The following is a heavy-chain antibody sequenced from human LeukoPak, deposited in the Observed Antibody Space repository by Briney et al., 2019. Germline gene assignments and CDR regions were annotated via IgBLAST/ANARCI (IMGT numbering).Heavy chain of an antibody. CDR3: ARGNIAVPGTPYNFEY. J-gene: IGHJ4*02. CDR2: MNPNSGNT. Sequence: ASVKVSCKASGYTFSSSDINWVRQATGQGLEWMGWMNPNSGNTYYAQRFQGRVTMTRDTSISTAYMEVSSLRSEDTAVYYCARGNIAVPGTPYNFEYWGQGTLVTVSS. V-gene: IGHV1-8*01. CDR1: GYTFSSSD. D-gene: IGHD6-19*01.